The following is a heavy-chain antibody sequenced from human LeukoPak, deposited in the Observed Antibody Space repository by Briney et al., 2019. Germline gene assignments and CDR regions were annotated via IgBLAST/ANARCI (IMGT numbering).Heavy chain of an antibody. J-gene: IGHJ4*02. D-gene: IGHD6-19*01. Sequence: SETLSLTCTVSGGSISSSSYYWGWIRQPPGKGLEWIGSIYYSGSTNYNPSLRSRVTISVDTSKNQFSLKLSSVTAADTAVYYCASEGAVAGTGAGVLYWGQGTLVTVSS. CDR2: IYYSGST. CDR3: ASEGAVAGTGAGVLY. V-gene: IGHV4-39*07. CDR1: GGSISSSSYY.